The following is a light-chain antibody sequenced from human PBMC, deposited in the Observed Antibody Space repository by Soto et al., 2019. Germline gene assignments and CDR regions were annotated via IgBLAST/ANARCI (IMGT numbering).Light chain of an antibody. CDR2: GAS. CDR3: QQYNNWPWT. J-gene: IGKJ1*01. V-gene: IGKV3-15*01. CDR1: QSVSSSY. Sequence: EIVLTQSPGTLSLSPLEIATLSFMASQSVSSSYLAWYQQKPGQAPRLLIYGASSRATGIPARFSGSGSGTEFTLTISSLQSEDFAVYYCQQYNNWPWTFGQGTKVDIK.